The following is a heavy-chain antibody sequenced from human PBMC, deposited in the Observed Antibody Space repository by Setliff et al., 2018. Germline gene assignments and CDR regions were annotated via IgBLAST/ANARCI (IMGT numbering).Heavy chain of an antibody. J-gene: IGHJ4*02. CDR2: ISWDGDST. Sequence: GGSLRLSCAASGSTFGDYTMHWVRQAPGKGLEWVSLISWDGDSTYYADSVKGRFTIFRDNIKNSLYLQMNSLRTEDTAFYYCAKDLCSDGVCYTGPFDYWGQGTLVTVSS. CDR3: AKDLCSDGVCYTGPFDY. CDR1: GSTFGDYT. D-gene: IGHD2-8*01. V-gene: IGHV3-43*01.